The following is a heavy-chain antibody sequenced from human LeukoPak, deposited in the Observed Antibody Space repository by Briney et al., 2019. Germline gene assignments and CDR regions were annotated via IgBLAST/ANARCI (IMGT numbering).Heavy chain of an antibody. CDR1: GFTFINAW. D-gene: IGHD4-17*01. CDR3: ARDDYGRY. J-gene: IGHJ4*02. CDR2: IKYDGTNT. Sequence: GGSLRLSCAASGFTFINAWMHWVRQAPGKGLVWVARIKYDGTNTTYADSVKGRFTISRDNAKNTLYLQMNSLRVEDTAVYYCARDDYGRYWGQGTLVTVSS. V-gene: IGHV3-74*01.